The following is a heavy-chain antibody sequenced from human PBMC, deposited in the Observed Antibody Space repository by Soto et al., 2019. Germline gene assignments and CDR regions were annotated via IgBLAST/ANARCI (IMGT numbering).Heavy chain of an antibody. Sequence: QVQLVQSGAEVKKPGASVKVSCKASGDTFTNLDLNWVRQATGQGLEWVGWMSANSGDRGYAQKFQDRVTLTRDTSISTADVELGSLRSEDTAVYYSERYIFGRGFEIWGQGTKVTVSS. CDR3: ERYIFGRGFEI. J-gene: IGHJ3*02. V-gene: IGHV1-8*01. CDR1: GDTFTNLD. D-gene: IGHD2-21*01. CDR2: MSANSGDR.